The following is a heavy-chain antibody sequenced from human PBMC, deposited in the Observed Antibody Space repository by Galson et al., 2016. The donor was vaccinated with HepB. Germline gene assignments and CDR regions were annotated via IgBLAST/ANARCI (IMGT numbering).Heavy chain of an antibody. J-gene: IGHJ4*02. CDR2: DSMDGRRK. Sequence: SLRLSCAGSGFLFRGYGMHWVRQAPGKGLEWVAADSMDGRRKFYSDSVRGRFTISRDYSNNMLFLQMDSLRPDDTAVYYCAKRHEFCPPVGCSVDYWGQGTLVSVSS. D-gene: IGHD3-10*02. CDR3: AKRHEFCPPVGCSVDY. CDR1: GFLFRGYG. V-gene: IGHV3-30*18.